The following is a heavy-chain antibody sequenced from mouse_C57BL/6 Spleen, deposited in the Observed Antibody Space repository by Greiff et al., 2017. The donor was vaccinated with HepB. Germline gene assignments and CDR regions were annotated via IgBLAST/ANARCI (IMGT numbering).Heavy chain of an antibody. D-gene: IGHD1-1*01. CDR3: ARDVTTVVAPGDLDD. V-gene: IGHV1-80*01. CDR2: IYPGDGDT. CDR1: GYAFSSYW. J-gene: IGHJ2*01. Sequence: QVQLQQSGAELVKPGASVKISCKASGYAFSSYWMNWVKQRPGKGLEWIGQIYPGDGDTNYNGKFKGKGTLTADKSSSTAYMQLSSLTSEDSAVYFCARDVTTVVAPGDLDDWGQGTTLTVSS.